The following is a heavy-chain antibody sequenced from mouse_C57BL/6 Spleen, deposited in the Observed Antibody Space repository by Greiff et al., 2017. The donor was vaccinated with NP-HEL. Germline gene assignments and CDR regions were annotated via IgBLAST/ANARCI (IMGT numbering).Heavy chain of an antibody. V-gene: IGHV3-5*01. CDR3: ARGSNYGYFDV. J-gene: IGHJ1*03. CDR2: IYYSGTI. D-gene: IGHD2-5*01. CDR1: GISITTGNYR. Sequence: EVKLVESGPGLVKPSQTVFLTCTVTGISITTGNYRWSWIRQFPGNKLEWIGDIYYSGTITYNPSLTSRTTITRDTPKNQFFLEMNSLTAEDTATYYCARGSNYGYFDVWGTGTTVTVSS.